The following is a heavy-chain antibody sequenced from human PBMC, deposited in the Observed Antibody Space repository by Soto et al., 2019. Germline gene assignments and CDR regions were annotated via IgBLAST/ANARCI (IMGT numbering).Heavy chain of an antibody. CDR3: AGGECMSRGAAYYDYTDV. V-gene: IGHV4-34*02. J-gene: IGHJ6*03. CDR2: INHKTNN. D-gene: IGHD2-8*01. Sequence: QVQLQQWGAGLLRPSETLSLTCAVYGGSFYYYYWTWIRQPPGKGLEGTGEINHKTNNNYNPSLESPVTFSVDQSKNQICLRLTSVTAADTALDYGAGGECMSRGAAYYDYTDVWGKRTTVTVSS. CDR1: GGSFYYYY.